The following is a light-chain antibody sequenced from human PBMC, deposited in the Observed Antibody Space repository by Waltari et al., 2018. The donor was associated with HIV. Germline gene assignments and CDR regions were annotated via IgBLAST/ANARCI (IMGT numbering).Light chain of an antibody. CDR2: AES. Sequence: DIQMTQSPSSLSASVGDRVTITCRASQSINTYLNWYQQKPGKAPKLLIYAESSLQSGVPSRFSGSGSGTDFTLTISSLQPEDFATYYCQQTYSTPRTFGQGTKLEIK. CDR3: QQTYSTPRT. V-gene: IGKV1-39*01. CDR1: QSINTY. J-gene: IGKJ2*01.